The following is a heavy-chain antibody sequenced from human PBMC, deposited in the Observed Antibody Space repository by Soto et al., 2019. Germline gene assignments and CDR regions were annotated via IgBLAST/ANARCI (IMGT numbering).Heavy chain of an antibody. D-gene: IGHD6-13*01. CDR3: ARGRPFDSSSWYVNY. CDR2: INHSGST. J-gene: IGHJ4*02. V-gene: IGHV4-34*01. CDR1: GGSFSGYY. Sequence: QVQLQQWGAGLLKPSETLSLTCAVYGGSFSGYYWTWIRQPPGKGLEWIGEINHSGSTNYNPSLKSRVTISVDTSKYQFSLKLSSVTAADTAVYYCARGRPFDSSSWYVNYWGQGTLVTVSS.